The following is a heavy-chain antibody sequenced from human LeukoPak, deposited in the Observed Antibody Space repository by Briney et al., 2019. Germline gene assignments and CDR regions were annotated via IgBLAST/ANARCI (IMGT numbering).Heavy chain of an antibody. D-gene: IGHD3-3*01. J-gene: IGHJ5*02. CDR1: GFTFSSYG. Sequence: GGSLRLSCAASGFTFSSYGMHWVRQAPGKGLEWVAVISYDGSNKYYADSVKGRFTISRDNSKNTLYLQMNSLRAEDTAVYYCAKPYDFWSGYYRNWFDPWGQGTLVTVSS. V-gene: IGHV3-30*18. CDR2: ISYDGSNK. CDR3: AKPYDFWSGYYRNWFDP.